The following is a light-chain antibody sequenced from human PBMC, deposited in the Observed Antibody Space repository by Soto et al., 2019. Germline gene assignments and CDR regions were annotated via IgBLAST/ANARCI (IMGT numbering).Light chain of an antibody. V-gene: IGKV1-5*01. CDR3: QQYNSYPWT. J-gene: IGKJ1*01. Sequence: DIQMTQSPSTLSASVGDRVTITCRASQSISSWLAWYQQKPGKAPKLMIYDASSLESGVPSRFSGSGSGTECTLTISSLKTDDVATYDCQQYNSYPWTFGQGTKVDIK. CDR2: DAS. CDR1: QSISSW.